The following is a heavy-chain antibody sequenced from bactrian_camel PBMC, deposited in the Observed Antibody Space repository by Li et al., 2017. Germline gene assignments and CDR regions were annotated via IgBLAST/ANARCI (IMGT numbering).Heavy chain of an antibody. J-gene: IGHJ4*01. V-gene: IGHV3S1*01. CDR3: TRSYFGASHNTFAF. CDR1: GFAFSSYW. D-gene: IGHD1*01. CDR2: VNNSGGTT. Sequence: HVQLVESGGGLVQPGGSLRLSCAASGFAFSSYWMYWVRQAPGKGLEWVSSVNNSGGTTYSADSVKGRFTISRDSAKNTLYLQMNSLKPEDTAVYYCTRSYFGASHNTFAFWGQGTQVTVS.